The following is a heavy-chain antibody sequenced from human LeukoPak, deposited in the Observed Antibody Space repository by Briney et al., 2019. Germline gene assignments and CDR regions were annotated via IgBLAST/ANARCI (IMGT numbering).Heavy chain of an antibody. D-gene: IGHD2-2*01. V-gene: IGHV4-4*07. Sequence: SETLSLTCTVSGGSISSYYWGLIRQPAGKGLDWVGRIYTCGSTNYTPSLKSRLTQSVDKSKNQFSQKLSSVTAADTAVYYYARQGSCRSTSCPFDYLGQGTLVTVSS. J-gene: IGHJ4*02. CDR3: ARQGSCRSTSCPFDY. CDR2: IYTCGST. CDR1: GGSISSYY.